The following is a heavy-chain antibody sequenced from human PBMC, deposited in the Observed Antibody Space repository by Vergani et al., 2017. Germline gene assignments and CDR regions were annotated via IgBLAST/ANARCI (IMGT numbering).Heavy chain of an antibody. D-gene: IGHD2-2*01. J-gene: IGHJ6*03. CDR2: IKQDGSEK. Sequence: EVQLLESGGGLVQPGGSLKLSCAASGFTFSSYWMSWVRQAPGKGLEWVANIKQDGSEKYYVDSVKGRFTISRDNAKNSLYLQMNSLRAEDTAVYYCARDEVGYCSSTSCLQGRYYYYYMDVWGKGTTVTVSS. CDR1: GFTFSSYW. CDR3: ARDEVGYCSSTSCLQGRYYYYYMDV. V-gene: IGHV3-7*01.